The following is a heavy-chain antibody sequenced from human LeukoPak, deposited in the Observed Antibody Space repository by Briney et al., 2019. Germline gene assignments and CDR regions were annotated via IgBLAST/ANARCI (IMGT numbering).Heavy chain of an antibody. Sequence: GGSLRLSCAASGFTFSSYSMNWVRQAPGKGLEWVSSISSSSSYIYYADSVKGRFTISRDNAKNSLYLQMNSLRAEDTTLYYCAKDSRQQPENFFDYWGQGTLVTVSS. V-gene: IGHV3-21*04. CDR1: GFTFSSYS. J-gene: IGHJ4*02. CDR2: ISSSSSYI. CDR3: AKDSRQQPENFFDY. D-gene: IGHD6-13*01.